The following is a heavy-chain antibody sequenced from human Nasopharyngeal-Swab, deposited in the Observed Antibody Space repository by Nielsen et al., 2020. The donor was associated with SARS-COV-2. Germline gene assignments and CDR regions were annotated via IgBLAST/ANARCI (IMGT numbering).Heavy chain of an antibody. Sequence: SETLSLTCAVYGGSFNDYYWSWIRQPPGKGLEWLGEINYRGNDNYNPSLKSRVTISVDTSKNQFSLKLSSVTAADAGLYFCAREGGYYDSRGDFPFYGMDVWGQGTTVTVSS. CDR2: INYRGND. V-gene: IGHV4-34*01. J-gene: IGHJ6*02. CDR3: AREGGYYDSRGDFPFYGMDV. D-gene: IGHD3-22*01. CDR1: GGSFNDYY.